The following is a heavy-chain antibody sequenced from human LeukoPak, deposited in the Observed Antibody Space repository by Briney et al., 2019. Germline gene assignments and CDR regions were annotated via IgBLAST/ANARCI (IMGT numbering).Heavy chain of an antibody. J-gene: IGHJ6*03. CDR3: AKDGGTYPYFLDD. CDR1: GFSFRSYA. CDR2: VSGSGAHT. D-gene: IGHD1-26*01. V-gene: IGHV3-23*01. Sequence: PWGSLRLSCAASGFSFRSYAMTWVRRAPGEGLQWVSAVSGSGAHTYYADSVKGRFTISRDNSRDTLYLQMNSLRAEDTAIYICAKDGGTYPYFLDDWGKGTTVIVSS.